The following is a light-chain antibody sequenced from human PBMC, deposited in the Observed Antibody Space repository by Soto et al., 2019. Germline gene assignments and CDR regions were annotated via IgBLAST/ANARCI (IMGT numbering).Light chain of an antibody. J-gene: IGKJ5*01. CDR2: DAS. CDR1: QSVSSY. Sequence: EIVLTQSPATLSLSPGEIATLSFRASQSVSSYLAWYQQKPGQAPRLLIYDASNRATGIPARFSGSGSGTDFTLTISRLEPEDFAVYYCQQYGSSPITFGQGTRLEIK. V-gene: IGKV3-20*01. CDR3: QQYGSSPIT.